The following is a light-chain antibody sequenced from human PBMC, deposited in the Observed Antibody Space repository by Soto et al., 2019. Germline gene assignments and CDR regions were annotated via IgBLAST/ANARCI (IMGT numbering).Light chain of an antibody. J-gene: IGKJ4*01. CDR3: QQYDGSLGLT. Sequence: EIGLTQSPGTLSLSPGERATLACRASKSVSSSYLAWYQQKPGQAPRLLIYGASSRATGIPDRFSGSGSGTDFTLTISRLEPEDFAVYYCQQYDGSLGLTFGGGTKVEIK. CDR1: KSVSSSY. V-gene: IGKV3-20*01. CDR2: GAS.